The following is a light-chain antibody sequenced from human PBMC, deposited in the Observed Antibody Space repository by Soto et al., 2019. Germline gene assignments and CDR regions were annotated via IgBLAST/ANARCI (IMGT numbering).Light chain of an antibody. Sequence: AIRMTQSPSSLSASTGDRVTITCRASQGISSYLAWYQQKPGKAPKLLIYAASTLQSGVPSRFSGSGSGTDFTLTISCLQSEDSATYYCQQYYSYPLVTFGGGTKVEIK. J-gene: IGKJ4*01. CDR1: QGISSY. CDR3: QQYYSYPLVT. CDR2: AAS. V-gene: IGKV1-8*01.